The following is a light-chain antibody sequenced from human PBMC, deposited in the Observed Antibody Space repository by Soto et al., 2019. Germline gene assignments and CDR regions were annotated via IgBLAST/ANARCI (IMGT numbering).Light chain of an antibody. Sequence: NQFTKSPSSLSASVGDRVTITCRASQGISSALAWYQQKPGKAPKLLIYAASSLQSGVPSRFSGSGSGTDFTLTISSLQPEDFATYYCQQSYSTLITFGQGTRLETK. CDR3: QQSYSTLIT. V-gene: IGKV1-39*01. CDR1: QGISSA. CDR2: AAS. J-gene: IGKJ5*01.